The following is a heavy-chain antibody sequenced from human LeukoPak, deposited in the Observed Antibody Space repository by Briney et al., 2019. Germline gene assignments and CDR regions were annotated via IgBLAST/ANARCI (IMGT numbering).Heavy chain of an antibody. D-gene: IGHD6-19*01. Sequence: GGSLRLSCAASGFTFSSYGMHWVRHAPGKGLEWVAFIRYDGSNKYYADSVKGRFTISRDNSKNTLYLQMNSLRAEDTAVYYCAKGPYSSGPGEYFQHWGQGTLVTVSS. V-gene: IGHV3-30*02. J-gene: IGHJ1*01. CDR2: IRYDGSNK. CDR1: GFTFSSYG. CDR3: AKGPYSSGPGEYFQH.